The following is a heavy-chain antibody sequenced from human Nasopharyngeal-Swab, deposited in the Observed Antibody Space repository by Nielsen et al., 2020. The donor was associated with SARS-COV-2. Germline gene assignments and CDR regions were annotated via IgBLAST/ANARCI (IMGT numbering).Heavy chain of an antibody. D-gene: IGHD6-13*01. CDR2: ISAYNGNT. Sequence: ASVKVSCKASGYTFTSYGISWVRQAPGQGLEWMGWISAYNGNTNYAQKLQGRVTMTTDTSTSTAYMEPRSLRSDDTAVYYCARVNGDSSSWYFSYYYGMDVWGQGTTVTVSS. V-gene: IGHV1-18*01. CDR3: ARVNGDSSSWYFSYYYGMDV. CDR1: GYTFTSYG. J-gene: IGHJ6*02.